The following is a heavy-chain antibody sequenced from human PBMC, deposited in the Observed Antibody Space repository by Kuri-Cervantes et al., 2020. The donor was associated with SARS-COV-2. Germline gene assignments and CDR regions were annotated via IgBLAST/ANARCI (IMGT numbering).Heavy chain of an antibody. J-gene: IGHJ4*02. CDR2: IGTAGDT. Sequence: GESLKISCAACGFTFSSYDMHWVRQATGKGLEWVSAIGTAGDTYYPGSVKGQFTISRENAKNSLYPQMNSLRAGDTAVYYCASLPAVAGYFDYWGQGTLVTVSS. CDR1: GFTFSSYD. CDR3: ASLPAVAGYFDY. V-gene: IGHV3-13*03. D-gene: IGHD6-19*01.